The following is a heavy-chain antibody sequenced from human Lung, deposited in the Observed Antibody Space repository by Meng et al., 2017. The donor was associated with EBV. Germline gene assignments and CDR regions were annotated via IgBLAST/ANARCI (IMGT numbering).Heavy chain of an antibody. CDR1: GYTFTSDP. V-gene: IGHV7-4-1*02. Sequence: QVQLVQSVYDLNQPGAPGKVSSKASGYTFTSDPMNWVRQAPGQGLEWMGWISTNTGNPTYAQDFTGRFVFSVDTSVSTAYLQISSLKAEDTAVYYCGTLKYTSGFYGPAYWGQGALVTVSS. D-gene: IGHD6-19*01. CDR3: GTLKYTSGFYGPAY. CDR2: ISTNTGNP. J-gene: IGHJ4*02.